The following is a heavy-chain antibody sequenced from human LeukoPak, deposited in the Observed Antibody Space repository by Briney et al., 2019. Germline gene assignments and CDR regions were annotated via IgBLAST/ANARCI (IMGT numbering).Heavy chain of an antibody. CDR1: GFTFSSYS. CDR3: ARDPPLGYRDT. J-gene: IGHJ5*02. D-gene: IGHD5-24*01. CDR2: ISSSSSYI. Sequence: GGSLRLSCAASGFTFSSYSMTWVRQAPGKGLEWVSSISSSSSYIYYADSVKGRFTISRDNAKNSLYLQMNSLRAEDTAVYYCARDPPLGYRDTWGQGTLVTVSS. V-gene: IGHV3-21*01.